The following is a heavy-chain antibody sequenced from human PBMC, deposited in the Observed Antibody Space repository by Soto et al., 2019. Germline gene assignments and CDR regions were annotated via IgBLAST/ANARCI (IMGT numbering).Heavy chain of an antibody. D-gene: IGHD2-21*02. CDR1: GDTFTDYY. J-gene: IGHJ4*02. CDR2: VNPSGGHT. Sequence: QVQLVQSGAEVKKPGASVKVSCKASGDTFTDYYIHWVRQAPGQGLEWMGTVNPSGGHTTYAQHFLGRRTMTRETSTSTLYMALTSLTSEDTAVYYCARGGHVVVVTAALDYWGQGTLVTVSS. V-gene: IGHV1-46*01. CDR3: ARGGHVVVVTAALDY.